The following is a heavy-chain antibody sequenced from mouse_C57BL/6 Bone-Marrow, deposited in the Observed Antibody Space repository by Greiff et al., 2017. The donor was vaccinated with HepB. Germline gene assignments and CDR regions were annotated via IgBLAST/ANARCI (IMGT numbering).Heavy chain of an antibody. CDR3: ARGGNYDYAMDY. D-gene: IGHD1-1*01. V-gene: IGHV5-4*01. CDR1: GFTFSSYA. CDR2: ISDGGSYT. J-gene: IGHJ4*01. Sequence: DVQLVESGGGLVKPGGSLKLSCAASGFTFSSYAMSWVRQTPEKRLEWVATISDGGSYTYYPDNVKGRFTISRDNAKNNLYLQMSHLKSEDTAMYYCARGGNYDYAMDYWGQGTSVTVSS.